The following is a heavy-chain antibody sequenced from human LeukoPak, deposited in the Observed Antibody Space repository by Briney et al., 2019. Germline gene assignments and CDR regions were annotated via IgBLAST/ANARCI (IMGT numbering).Heavy chain of an antibody. Sequence: SETLSLTCTVSGSSINSYYWSWIRQPPGKGLEWIGYIYYSGSTNYNPSLKSRVTISVDTSKNQFSLKLSSVTAADTAVYYCARVELLGSSGWPFDYWGQGTLVTVSS. J-gene: IGHJ4*02. CDR2: IYYSGST. CDR3: ARVELLGSSGWPFDY. CDR1: GSSINSYY. V-gene: IGHV4-59*01. D-gene: IGHD6-19*01.